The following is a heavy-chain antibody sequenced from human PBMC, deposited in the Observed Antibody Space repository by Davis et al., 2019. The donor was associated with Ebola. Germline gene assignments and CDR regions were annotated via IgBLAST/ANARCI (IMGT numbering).Heavy chain of an antibody. CDR1: GFTFNKYW. Sequence: GESLKISCAASGFTFNKYWMHWVRQAPGMGLVYVSRISSDGGITSYADSVKGRFTISRDNAKSTLYLQMNSLTAEDTAVYYCVRTTYGAPEYWGQGSMVIVSS. J-gene: IGHJ3*01. CDR3: VRTTYGAPEY. CDR2: ISSDGGIT. D-gene: IGHD4-17*01. V-gene: IGHV3-74*01.